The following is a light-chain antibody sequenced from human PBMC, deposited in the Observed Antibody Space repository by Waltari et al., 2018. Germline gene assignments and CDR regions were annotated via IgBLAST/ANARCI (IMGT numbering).Light chain of an antibody. J-gene: IGLJ3*02. CDR3: SSYMNSSLV. V-gene: IGLV2-14*01. CDR1: SSDIGGYKY. CDR2: VVS. Sequence: QSALTQPASVSGSPGQSLTISCTGTSSDIGGYKYFSWYQQHPGKAPKLMIYVVSNRPSGVSNRFSGSKSGSTASLTISGLQSEDEADYYCSSYMNSSLVFGAGTKVTVL.